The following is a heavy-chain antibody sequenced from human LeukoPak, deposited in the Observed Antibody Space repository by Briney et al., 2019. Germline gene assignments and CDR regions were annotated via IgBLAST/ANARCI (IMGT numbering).Heavy chain of an antibody. CDR3: ARGPVSSSGFFGY. D-gene: IGHD6-19*01. CDR1: GFTFSDYH. V-gene: IGHV3-11*01. J-gene: IGHJ4*02. CDR2: ISSSGGTI. Sequence: KPGGSLRLSCAASGFTFSDYHMSWIRQAPGKGLEWVSYISSSGGTISYADSVKGRFTISRDNAKNSLYLQMNSLRAEDTAVYYCARGPVSSSGFFGYWGQGTLVTVSS.